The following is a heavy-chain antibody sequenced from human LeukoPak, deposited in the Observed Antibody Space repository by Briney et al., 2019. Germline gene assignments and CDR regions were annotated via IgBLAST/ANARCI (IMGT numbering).Heavy chain of an antibody. CDR3: ARDPSSWYYYYMDV. CDR2: ISSSSTI. Sequence: GGSLRLSCAASGFTFSSYSMNWVRQAPGKGLEWVSYISSSSTIYYADSVKGRLTISRDNAKNSLYLQMNSLRAEDTAVYYCARDPSSWYYYYMDVWGKGTTVTVSS. J-gene: IGHJ6*03. CDR1: GFTFSSYS. V-gene: IGHV3-48*01. D-gene: IGHD6-13*01.